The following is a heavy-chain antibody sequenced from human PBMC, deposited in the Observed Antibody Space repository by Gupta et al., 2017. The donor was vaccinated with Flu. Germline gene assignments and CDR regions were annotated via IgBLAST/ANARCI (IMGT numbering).Heavy chain of an antibody. CDR3: ATAVDTTMISGEVLFHY. V-gene: IGHV3-11*05. J-gene: IGHJ4*02. CDR1: GFTFSDYY. Sequence: HVQLVESGGGLVKPGGSLTLSCAASGFTFSDYYMSWIRRAPGKGLEWISYISTDSTYTNYADSLKGRFTISRDNAKNSLYLQMNSLRAEDTAVYFCATAVDTTMISGEVLFHYWGQGTLVTVSS. CDR2: ISTDSTYT. D-gene: IGHD5-18*01.